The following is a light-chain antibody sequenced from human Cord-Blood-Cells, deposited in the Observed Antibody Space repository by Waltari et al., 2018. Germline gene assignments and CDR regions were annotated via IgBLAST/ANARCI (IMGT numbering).Light chain of an antibody. V-gene: IGKV3-20*01. J-gene: IGKJ2*01. CDR3: QQYGSSPET. Sequence: EIVLTQSPGTLSLSPGERATLSCSASQSVSSSYLAWYQQKPGQAPRLLIYGASSSATGIPYRFSGSGSGTDFTLTISRLDPEDFAVYYCQQYGSSPETFGQGTKLEIK. CDR1: QSVSSSY. CDR2: GAS.